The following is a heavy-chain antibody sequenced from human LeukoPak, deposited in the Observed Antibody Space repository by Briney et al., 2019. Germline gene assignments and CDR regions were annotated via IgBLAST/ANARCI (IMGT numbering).Heavy chain of an antibody. D-gene: IGHD1-26*01. CDR3: ARSKALGATSHFGY. Sequence: ASVKVSCKASGYTFTSYGISWVRQAPGQGLEWMGWISAYNGNTNYAQKLQGRVTMTTDTSTSTAYMELSSLRSEDTAVYYCARSKALGATSHFGYWGQGTLVTVSS. J-gene: IGHJ4*02. CDR2: ISAYNGNT. V-gene: IGHV1-18*01. CDR1: GYTFTSYG.